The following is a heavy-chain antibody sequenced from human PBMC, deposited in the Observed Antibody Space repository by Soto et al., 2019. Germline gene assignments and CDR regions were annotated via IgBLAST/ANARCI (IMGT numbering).Heavy chain of an antibody. CDR3: ARGAASGSYSYGFDY. D-gene: IGHD1-26*01. CDR2: IKQDGSEK. CDR1: GFTFSSYW. J-gene: IGHJ4*02. Sequence: SLRLSCAASGFTFSSYWMSWVRQAPGKGLEWVANIKQDGSEKYYVDSVKGRFTISRDNAKNSLYLQMNSLRAEDTAVYYCARGAASGSYSYGFDYWGQGTLVTVSS. V-gene: IGHV3-7*03.